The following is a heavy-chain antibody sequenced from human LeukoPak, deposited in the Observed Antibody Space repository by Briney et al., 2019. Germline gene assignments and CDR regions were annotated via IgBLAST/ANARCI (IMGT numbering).Heavy chain of an antibody. D-gene: IGHD1-26*01. V-gene: IGHV3-30*18. Sequence: PGGSLRLSCAASGFTFSSYGMHWVRQAPGKGLEWGAVISYDGSNKYYADSVKGRFTISRDNSKNTLYLQMNSLRAEDTAVYYCAKDISGRYEYYYGMDVWGQGTTVTVSS. CDR1: GFTFSSYG. CDR2: ISYDGSNK. CDR3: AKDISGRYEYYYGMDV. J-gene: IGHJ6*02.